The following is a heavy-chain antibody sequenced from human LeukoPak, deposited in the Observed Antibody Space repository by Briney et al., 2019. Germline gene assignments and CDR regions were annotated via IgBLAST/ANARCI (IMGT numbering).Heavy chain of an antibody. Sequence: SETLSLTCTVSGGSISSYYWSWIRQPPGKGLEWIGYIYYSGSTNYNPSLKSRVTISVDTSKNQFSLKLSSVTAADTAVYYCAGHHPHNTVDFWGQGTLVTVSS. J-gene: IGHJ4*02. D-gene: IGHD2-8*02. CDR1: GGSISSYY. CDR2: IYYSGST. V-gene: IGHV4-59*08. CDR3: AGHHPHNTVDF.